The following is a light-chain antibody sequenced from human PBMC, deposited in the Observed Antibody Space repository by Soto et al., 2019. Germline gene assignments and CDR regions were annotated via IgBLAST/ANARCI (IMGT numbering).Light chain of an antibody. CDR1: QGISTY. Sequence: DIQMTQSPSSLSESAGDRVSITCRASQGISTYLNWYQQKPGKAPKLLIYAASSLQSGVPSRFSGTGSGTEFTLAISSLQPDDFATYYCQQYHRSSVTFGQGTRLEIK. CDR2: AAS. J-gene: IGKJ5*01. V-gene: IGKV1-39*01. CDR3: QQYHRSSVT.